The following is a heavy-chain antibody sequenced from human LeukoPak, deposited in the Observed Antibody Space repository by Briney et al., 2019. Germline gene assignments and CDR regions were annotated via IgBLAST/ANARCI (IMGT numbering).Heavy chain of an antibody. D-gene: IGHD3-16*01. CDR3: ARVIGYVFSDY. CDR1: GFTFSSYS. Sequence: GGSLRLSCAASGFTFSSYSMNWVRQAPGKGLEWLSSISSSSSYIYYADSVKGRFTISRDNAKNSLYLQMNSLRAEDTAVYYCARVIGYVFSDYWGQGTLVTVSS. CDR2: ISSSSSYI. V-gene: IGHV3-21*01. J-gene: IGHJ4*02.